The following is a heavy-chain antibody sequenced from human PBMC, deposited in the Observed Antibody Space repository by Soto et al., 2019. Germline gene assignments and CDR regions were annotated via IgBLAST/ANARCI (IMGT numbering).Heavy chain of an antibody. CDR1: GGSISNYY. J-gene: IGHJ1*01. D-gene: IGHD3-10*02. CDR2: LYYSGST. Sequence: PSETLSLTCTVSGGSISNYYWSWIRQTPGKGLEWIGYLYYSGSTNYNPSLESRVAMSVDTSQNQFSLKLSSVTAADTAVYYCERDQGAVLLQHWGQGTLVTVYS. CDR3: ERDQGAVLLQH. V-gene: IGHV4-59*01.